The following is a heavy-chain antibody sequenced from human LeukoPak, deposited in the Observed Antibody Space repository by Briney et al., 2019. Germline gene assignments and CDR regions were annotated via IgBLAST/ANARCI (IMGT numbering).Heavy chain of an antibody. D-gene: IGHD3-22*01. Sequence: ASVKDSCKASGYTFTGYYMHWVRQAPGQGLEWMGWINPNSGGTNYAQKFQGRVTMTRDTSISTAYMELSRLRSDDTAVYYCARGSVSYYDSSGYPPDYWGQGTLVTVSS. V-gene: IGHV1-2*02. J-gene: IGHJ4*02. CDR1: GYTFTGYY. CDR3: ARGSVSYYDSSGYPPDY. CDR2: INPNSGGT.